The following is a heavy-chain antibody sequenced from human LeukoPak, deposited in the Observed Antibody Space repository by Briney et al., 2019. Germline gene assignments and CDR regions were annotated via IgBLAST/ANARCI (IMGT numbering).Heavy chain of an antibody. D-gene: IGHD3-10*01. Sequence: ASVKVSCKVSGYTLTELSMHWVRQAPGKGLEWMGGFDPEDGETIYAQKFQGRVTMTEDTSIDTAYMELSSLRSEDTAVYYCATGHTSPYGSGSYDAFDIWGQGTMVTVSS. CDR2: FDPEDGET. V-gene: IGHV1-24*01. CDR3: ATGHTSPYGSGSYDAFDI. J-gene: IGHJ3*02. CDR1: GYTLTELS.